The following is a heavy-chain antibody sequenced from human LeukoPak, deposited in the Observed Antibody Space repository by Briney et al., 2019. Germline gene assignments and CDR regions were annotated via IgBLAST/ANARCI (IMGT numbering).Heavy chain of an antibody. CDR1: GFTFSDYY. V-gene: IGHV3-11*01. CDR3: ARPHSSSANYYFDY. D-gene: IGHD6-13*01. Sequence: PGGSLRLSCAASGFTFSDYYMSWIRQAPGKGLEWVSYISSSGSTIYYADSVKGRFTISRDNAKNSLYLQMNSLRAEDTAVYYCARPHSSSANYYFDYWGQGTLVTVSS. J-gene: IGHJ4*02. CDR2: ISSSGSTI.